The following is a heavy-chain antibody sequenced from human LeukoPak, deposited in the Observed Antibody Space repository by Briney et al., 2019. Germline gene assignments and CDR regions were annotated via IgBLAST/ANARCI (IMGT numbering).Heavy chain of an antibody. CDR3: AKDGENYGGNSGGFDY. V-gene: IGHV3-43*02. Sequence: GGSLSLSWAPSGFTFDDYAMHWVRQAPGKGLEWVSLISGDGGSTYYADSVKGRFTISRDNSKNSLYLQMNSLRTEDTALYYCAKDGENYGGNSGGFDYWGQGTLVTVP. CDR2: ISGDGGST. CDR1: GFTFDDYA. J-gene: IGHJ4*02. D-gene: IGHD4-23*01.